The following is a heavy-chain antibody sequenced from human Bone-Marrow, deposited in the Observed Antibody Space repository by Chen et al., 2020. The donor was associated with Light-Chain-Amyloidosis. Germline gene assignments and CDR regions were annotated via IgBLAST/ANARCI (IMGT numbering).Heavy chain of an antibody. CDR1: GFTLNTYW. CDR2: VPTDVTKT. D-gene: IGHD3-10*01. Sequence: EVQLVESGGALVQPGGSLRLSCAASGFTLNTYWMHWVRQPPGGGLVWVARVPTDVTKTVYADSVKGRFTVSRDDAKNTLYLEMNSLRVEDTGLYFCARDRGRFSYNRGGLDSWGQGTLVTVSS. V-gene: IGHV3-74*01. J-gene: IGHJ4*02. CDR3: ARDRGRFSYNRGGLDS.